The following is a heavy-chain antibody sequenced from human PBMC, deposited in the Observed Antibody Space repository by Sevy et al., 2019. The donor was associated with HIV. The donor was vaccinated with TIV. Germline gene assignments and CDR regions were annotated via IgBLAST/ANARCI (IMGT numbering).Heavy chain of an antibody. Sequence: GGSLRLSCAASGFTFSAYAMSWVRQAPGKGLEWVSCISSSGGSTYYAYYVKGRFSISTDTSRNTLYLQMNSLRAEDTAVYYCATLRGGLYGSGYFQNWGQGTQVTVSS. J-gene: IGHJ1*01. CDR1: GFTFSAYA. V-gene: IGHV3-23*01. CDR2: ISSSGGST. D-gene: IGHD3-10*01. CDR3: ATLRGGLYGSGYFQN.